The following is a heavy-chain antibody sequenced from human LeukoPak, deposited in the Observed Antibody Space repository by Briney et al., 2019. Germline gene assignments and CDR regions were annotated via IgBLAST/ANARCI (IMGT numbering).Heavy chain of an antibody. D-gene: IGHD3-22*01. CDR2: IYYSGST. Sequence: SETLSLTCTVSGGSISSGGYYWGWIRQHPGKGLEWIGYIYYSGSTYYNPSLKSRVTISVDTSKNQFSLKLSSVTAADTAVYYCARERFNSNSKYYYDSSGPYYFDYWGQGTLVTVSS. J-gene: IGHJ4*02. CDR1: GGSISSGGYY. V-gene: IGHV4-31*03. CDR3: ARERFNSNSKYYYDSSGPYYFDY.